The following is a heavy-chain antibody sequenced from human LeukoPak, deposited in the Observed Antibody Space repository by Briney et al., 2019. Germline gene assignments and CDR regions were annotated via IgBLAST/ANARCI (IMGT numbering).Heavy chain of an antibody. D-gene: IGHD3-10*01. CDR3: ARAVRGVIITKGYFQH. CDR1: GFTVSSNY. Sequence: PGGSLRLSCAASGFTVSSNYMSWVRQAPGKGLEWVSVIYSGGSTYYADSVKGRFTISRDNSKNPLYLQMNSLRAEDTAVYYCARAVRGVIITKGYFQHWGQGTLVTVSS. J-gene: IGHJ1*01. V-gene: IGHV3-66*01. CDR2: IYSGGST.